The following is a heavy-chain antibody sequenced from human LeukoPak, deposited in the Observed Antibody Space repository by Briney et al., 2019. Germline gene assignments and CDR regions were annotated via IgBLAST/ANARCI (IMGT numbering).Heavy chain of an antibody. J-gene: IGHJ4*02. CDR3: ARRSTSGCNYFDY. CDR1: GGSISSYY. Sequence: SETLSLTCTVSGGSISSYYWSWIRQPPGKGLEWIGYIYYSGSTNYNPSLESRVTLSVDTSKNQFSLKLSSVTAADTAVYYCARRSTSGCNYFDYWGQGTLVTVSS. V-gene: IGHV4-59*08. D-gene: IGHD6-19*01. CDR2: IYYSGST.